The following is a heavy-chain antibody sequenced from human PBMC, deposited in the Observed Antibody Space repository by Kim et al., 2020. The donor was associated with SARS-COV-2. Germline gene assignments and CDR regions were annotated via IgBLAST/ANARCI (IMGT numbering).Heavy chain of an antibody. J-gene: IGHJ3*02. CDR1: GFTFSNAW. CDR3: TASEVGEEADAFDI. V-gene: IGHV3-15*01. D-gene: IGHD3-10*01. Sequence: GGSLRLSCAASGFTFSNAWMSWVHQAPGKGLEWVGRIKSNTDGGTTDYAAPVKGRFTISRDDSKNTLYLQMKSLKTEDTAVYYGTASEVGEEADAFDIWGQGTMVHVYS. CDR2: IKSNTDGGTT.